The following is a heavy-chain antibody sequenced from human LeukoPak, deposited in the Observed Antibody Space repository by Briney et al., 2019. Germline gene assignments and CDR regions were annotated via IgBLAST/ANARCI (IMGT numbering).Heavy chain of an antibody. V-gene: IGHV4-59*01. J-gene: IGHJ4*02. D-gene: IGHD6-19*01. CDR1: GGSISSYY. CDR3: ARGGWSLDY. Sequence: PSETLSLTCTVSGGSISSYYWSWIRQPPGKGLEWIGYIYYSGSTSYTPSLKSRVTISVDTSKNQFSLKLSSVTAADTAVYYCARGGWSLDYWGQGTLVTVSS. CDR2: IYYSGST.